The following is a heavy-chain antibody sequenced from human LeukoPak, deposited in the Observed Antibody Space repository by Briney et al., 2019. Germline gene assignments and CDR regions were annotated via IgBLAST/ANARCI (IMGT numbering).Heavy chain of an antibody. Sequence: PGGSLRLSCAASGFTFSSYSMNWVRQAPGKGLEWVSSISSSSSCIYYADSVKGRFTISRDNAKNSLYLQMNSLRAEDTAVYYCARDDCSSTSCPTYYFDYWGQGTLVTVSS. J-gene: IGHJ4*02. D-gene: IGHD2-2*01. CDR1: GFTFSSYS. V-gene: IGHV3-21*01. CDR2: ISSSSSCI. CDR3: ARDDCSSTSCPTYYFDY.